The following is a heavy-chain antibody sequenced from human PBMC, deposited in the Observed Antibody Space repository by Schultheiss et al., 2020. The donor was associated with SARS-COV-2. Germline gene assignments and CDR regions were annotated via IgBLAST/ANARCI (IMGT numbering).Heavy chain of an antibody. CDR2: IYSGGST. CDR3: ANQYYYYMDV. J-gene: IGHJ6*03. CDR1: GFTFSSYG. Sequence: GESLKISCAASGFTFSSYGMHWVRQAPGKGLDWVSVIYSGGSTYYADSVKGRFTISRDNSKNTLYLQMNSLRAEDTAVYYCANQYYYYMDVWGKGTTVTVSS. V-gene: IGHV3-NL1*01.